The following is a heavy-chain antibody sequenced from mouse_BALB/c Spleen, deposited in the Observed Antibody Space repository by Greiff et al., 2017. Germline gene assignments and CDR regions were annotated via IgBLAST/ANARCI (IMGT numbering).Heavy chain of an antibody. CDR3: ARHDEGYAMDY. J-gene: IGHJ4*01. D-gene: IGHD2-3*01. CDR2: ISSGGGST. CDR1: GFAFSSYD. Sequence: EVQVVESGGGLVKPGGSLKLSCAASGFAFSSYDMSWVRQTPEKRLEWVAYISSGGGSTYYPDTVKGRFTISRDNAKNTLYLQMSSLKSEDTAMYYCARHDEGYAMDYWGQGTSVTVSS. V-gene: IGHV5-12-1*01.